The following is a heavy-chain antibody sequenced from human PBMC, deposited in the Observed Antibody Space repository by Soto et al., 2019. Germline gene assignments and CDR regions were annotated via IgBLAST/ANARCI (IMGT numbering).Heavy chain of an antibody. CDR3: ASRGPNLYYYGMDV. Sequence: QVQLQESGPGLVKPSGTLSLTCAVSGGSISSSNWWSLVRQPPGKGLEWIGEIYHGGSTNYTPSLKSRVTISVDKSKNQFSLKLSSVTAADTAVYYCASRGPNLYYYGMDVWGQGTTVTVSS. J-gene: IGHJ6*02. CDR1: GGSISSSNW. D-gene: IGHD3-10*01. V-gene: IGHV4-4*02. CDR2: IYHGGST.